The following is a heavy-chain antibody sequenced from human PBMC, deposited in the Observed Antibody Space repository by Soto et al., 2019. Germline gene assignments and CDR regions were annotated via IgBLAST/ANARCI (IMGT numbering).Heavy chain of an antibody. J-gene: IGHJ4*02. V-gene: IGHV1-69*02. CDR2: IIPILGIA. Sequence: QVQLVQSGAEVQKPGSSVKVSCKASGGTFSSYTISWVRQAPGQGLEWMGRIIPILGIANYAQKFQGRVTITADKSTSTAYMELSSLRSEDTAVYYCASTDYYCSGGSCYPGGWGQGTLVTVSS. CDR1: GGTFSSYT. D-gene: IGHD2-15*01. CDR3: ASTDYYCSGGSCYPGG.